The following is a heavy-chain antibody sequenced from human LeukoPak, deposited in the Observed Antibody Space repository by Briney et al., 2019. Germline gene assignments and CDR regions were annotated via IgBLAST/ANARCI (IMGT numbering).Heavy chain of an antibody. CDR1: GFTFISHP. V-gene: IGHV3-30*04. Sequence: GGSLRLSCAASGFTFISHPMHWVRQTPGKGLEWVAVISYDGKNKYYADSVNGRFTVSRDNTKNTLNLQMNSLRVDDMGVYYCVRVMTTTRNFDYWGPGTLVTVSS. D-gene: IGHD1-1*01. CDR3: VRVMTTTRNFDY. J-gene: IGHJ4*02. CDR2: ISYDGKNK.